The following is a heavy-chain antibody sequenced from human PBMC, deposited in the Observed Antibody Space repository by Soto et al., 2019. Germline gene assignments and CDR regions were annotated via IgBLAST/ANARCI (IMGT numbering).Heavy chain of an antibody. CDR3: AKDSGDFWSGSPRWFDP. D-gene: IGHD3-3*01. J-gene: IGHJ5*02. Sequence: GGSLRLSCAASGFTFSSYAMSWVRQAPGKGLEWVSAISGSGGSTYYADSVKGRFTISRDNSKNTLYLQMNSLRAEDTAVYYCAKDSGDFWSGSPRWFDPSGPALLVTVSS. CDR2: ISGSGGST. CDR1: GFTFSSYA. V-gene: IGHV3-23*01.